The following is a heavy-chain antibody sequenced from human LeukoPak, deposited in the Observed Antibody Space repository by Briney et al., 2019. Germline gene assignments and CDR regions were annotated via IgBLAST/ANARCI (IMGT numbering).Heavy chain of an antibody. D-gene: IGHD2-2*01. J-gene: IGHJ6*02. Sequence: TGGSLRLSCAASGFTFSSYSMNWVRQAPGKGLEWVSSISSSSSYIYYADSVKGRFTISRDNAKNSLYLQMNSLRAEDTAVYYCARDRPHCSSTSCYADYHYGMDVWGQGTTVTVSS. CDR2: ISSSSSYI. CDR3: ARDRPHCSSTSCYADYHYGMDV. V-gene: IGHV3-21*01. CDR1: GFTFSSYS.